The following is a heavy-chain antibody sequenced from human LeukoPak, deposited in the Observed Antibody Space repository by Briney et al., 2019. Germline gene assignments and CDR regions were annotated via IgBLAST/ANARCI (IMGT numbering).Heavy chain of an antibody. J-gene: IGHJ6*04. CDR3: ARDPITMVRGVIITNYGMDV. CDR1: GGTFSSYA. Sequence: ASVKVSCKASGGTFSSYAISWVRQAPGQGLEWMGGIIPIFGTTNSAQKFQGRVTITADKSTSTVYMELSSLRSEDTAVYYCARDPITMVRGVIITNYGMDVWGKGITVTVSS. CDR2: IIPIFGTT. D-gene: IGHD3-10*01. V-gene: IGHV1-69*06.